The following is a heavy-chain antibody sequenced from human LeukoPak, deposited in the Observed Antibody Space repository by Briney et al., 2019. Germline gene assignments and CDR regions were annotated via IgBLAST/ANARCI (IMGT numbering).Heavy chain of an antibody. CDR3: ASALIPNDGRDY. J-gene: IGHJ4*02. CDR2: IHYTGST. CDR1: GGSITRYY. V-gene: IGHV4-59*12. D-gene: IGHD5-24*01. Sequence: SETLSLTCTVSGGSITRYYWNWIQQPPGKGLEYIGYIHYTGSTNCNPSLKSRVTMSIDTSGSQFSLKLTSVTAADTAVYYCASALIPNDGRDYWGQGTLVTVSA.